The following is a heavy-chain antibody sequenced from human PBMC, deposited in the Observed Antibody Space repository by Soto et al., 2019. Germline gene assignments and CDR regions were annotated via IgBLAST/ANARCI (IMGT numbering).Heavy chain of an antibody. D-gene: IGHD1-26*01. J-gene: IGHJ4*02. CDR3: AKDIWWEAPRYHFDS. CDR1: GFTFSTYA. V-gene: IGHV3-23*01. CDR2: INHRGDRS. Sequence: GGSLRLSCAASGFTFSTYAMTWVRQAPGKGLEWVSIINHRGDRSYYANSVKGRFTISRDNSKNTLDLQMNSLRAEDTALYYCAKDIWWEAPRYHFDSWGPGTLVTVSS.